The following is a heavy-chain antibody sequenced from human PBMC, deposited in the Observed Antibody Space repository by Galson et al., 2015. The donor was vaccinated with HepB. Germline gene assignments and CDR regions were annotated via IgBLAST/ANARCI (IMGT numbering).Heavy chain of an antibody. CDR1: GFTFSSYW. CDR2: IKQDGSEK. Sequence: SLRLSCAASGFTFSSYWMSWVRQAPGKGLEWVANIKQDGSEKNYVDSVKGRFTISRDNAKNSLYLQMNSLRAEDTAVYYCARLLGSSWHHSYWYFDLWGRGTLVTVSS. J-gene: IGHJ2*01. D-gene: IGHD6-13*01. CDR3: ARLLGSSWHHSYWYFDL. V-gene: IGHV3-7*03.